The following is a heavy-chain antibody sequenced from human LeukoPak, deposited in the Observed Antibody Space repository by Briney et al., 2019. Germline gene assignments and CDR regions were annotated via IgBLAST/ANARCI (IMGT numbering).Heavy chain of an antibody. CDR2: IRSKAYGGTT. CDR3: AEELAYYCVLWFGESMGYSFDY. J-gene: IGHJ4*01. Sequence: GGSLRLFCTTSGFSFGDYAVSWVRQAPGKGLEWVCFIRSKAYGGTTEYAASVEGRFSISRDDSKSIAYLHMNSLKTEDTASYNCAEELAYYCVLWFGESMGYSFDYWGHVILVTVSS. V-gene: IGHV3-49*04. D-gene: IGHD3-10*01. CDR1: GFSFGDYA.